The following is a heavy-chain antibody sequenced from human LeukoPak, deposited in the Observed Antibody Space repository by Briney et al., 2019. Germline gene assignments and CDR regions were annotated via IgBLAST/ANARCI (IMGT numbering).Heavy chain of an antibody. CDR3: ARANYYYDSSGYYYGFDY. CDR1: GFTVSSNY. D-gene: IGHD3-22*01. J-gene: IGHJ4*02. V-gene: IGHV3-66*01. CDR2: IYSGGST. Sequence: QPGGSLRLSCAASGFTVSSNYMSWVRQAPGKGLEWVSVIYSGGSTYYADSVKGRFTISRDNSKNTLYLQMNSLRAEDTAVYYCARANYYYDSSGYYYGFDYWGQGTLVTVSS.